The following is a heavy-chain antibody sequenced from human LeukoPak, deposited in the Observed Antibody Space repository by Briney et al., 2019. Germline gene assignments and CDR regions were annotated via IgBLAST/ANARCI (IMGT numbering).Heavy chain of an antibody. CDR1: GFTFSSYG. J-gene: IGHJ4*02. CDR3: ANGGYYSLDS. D-gene: IGHD2-15*01. CDR2: ISYDGSNK. V-gene: IGHV3-30*18. Sequence: GRSLRLSCAASGFTFSSYGMHWVRQAPGKGLEWVAVISYDGSNKYYADSVKGRFTISRDNSKNTLYLLMNSLRAEDTAVYYCANGGYYSLDSWGQGTLVTVSS.